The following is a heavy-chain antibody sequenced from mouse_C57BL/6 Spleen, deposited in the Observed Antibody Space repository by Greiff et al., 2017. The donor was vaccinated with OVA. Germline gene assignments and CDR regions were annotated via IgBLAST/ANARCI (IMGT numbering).Heavy chain of an antibody. CDR3: TRLYYGSRPRYFDV. J-gene: IGHJ1*03. CDR1: GYTFTDYE. V-gene: IGHV1-15*01. D-gene: IGHD1-1*01. CDR2: IDPETGGT. Sequence: VQLQQSGAELVRPGASVTLSCKASGYTFTDYEMHWVKQTPVHGLEWIGAIDPETGGTAYNQKFQGKAILTADKSSSTAYMELRSLTSEDSAVYYCTRLYYGSRPRYFDVWGTGTTVTVSS.